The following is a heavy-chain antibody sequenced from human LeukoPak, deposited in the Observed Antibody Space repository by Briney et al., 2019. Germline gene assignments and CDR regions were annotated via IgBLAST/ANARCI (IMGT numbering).Heavy chain of an antibody. J-gene: IGHJ5*02. CDR3: ARDCYYGSGSYHNWFDP. CDR2: IYYSGST. D-gene: IGHD3-10*01. V-gene: IGHV4-31*03. CDR1: GGSISSGGYY. Sequence: SQTLSLTCTVSGGSISSGGYYWSWIRQHPGKGLEWIGYIYYSGSTYYNPSLKSRVTISVDTSENQFSLKLSSVTAADTAVYYCARDCYYGSGSYHNWFDPWGQGTLVTVSS.